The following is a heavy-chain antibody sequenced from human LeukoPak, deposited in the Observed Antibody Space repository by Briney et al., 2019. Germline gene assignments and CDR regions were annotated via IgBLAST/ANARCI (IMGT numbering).Heavy chain of an antibody. D-gene: IGHD2-2*01. V-gene: IGHV3-23*01. CDR1: GFTFTSYA. Sequence: GGSLRLSCAASGFTFTSYAMSWVRQAPGKGLEWVSAISDSGGSTYYVDSVKGRFTISRDNSKNTLYLQMNSLRAEDTAVYYCARDPGYCSSTSCHPYYYGMDVWGQGTTVTVSS. CDR3: ARDPGYCSSTSCHPYYYGMDV. CDR2: ISDSGGST. J-gene: IGHJ6*02.